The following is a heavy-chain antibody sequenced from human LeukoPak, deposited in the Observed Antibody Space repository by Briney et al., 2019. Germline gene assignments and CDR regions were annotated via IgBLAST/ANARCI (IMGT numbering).Heavy chain of an antibody. Sequence: PSETLSLTCALDGGSFSGYYWSWIRQPPGKGLEWIGEINHSGSTNYNPSLKSRVTISVDTSKNQYSLKLSSVTAADTAVYYCARGCRTTVTHFDYWGQGTLVTVSS. J-gene: IGHJ4*02. CDR2: INHSGST. CDR1: GGSFSGYY. V-gene: IGHV4-34*01. CDR3: ARGCRTTVTHFDY. D-gene: IGHD4-17*01.